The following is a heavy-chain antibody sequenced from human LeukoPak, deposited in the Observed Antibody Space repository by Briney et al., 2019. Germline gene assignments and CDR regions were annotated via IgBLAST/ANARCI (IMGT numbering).Heavy chain of an antibody. Sequence: ASAKVSCKTSGDTFADYFIHWVRQAPGQGLEWMGRINANSGGTEYEQKFQGRVTMTRDTSISTAYVEVNWLISDDTAIYYCARDLSSTSNWEFDYWGQGTLVTVS. V-gene: IGHV1-2*06. J-gene: IGHJ4*02. CDR3: ARDLSSTSNWEFDY. D-gene: IGHD1-26*01. CDR1: GDTFADYF. CDR2: INANSGGT.